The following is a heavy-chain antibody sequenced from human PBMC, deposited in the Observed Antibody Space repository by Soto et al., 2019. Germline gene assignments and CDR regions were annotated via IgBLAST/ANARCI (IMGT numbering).Heavy chain of an antibody. CDR1: GVTFANAW. D-gene: IGHD3-10*01. CDR3: ITDGSDGRAE. CDR2: IKSKTDDGTT. V-gene: IGHV3-15*01. J-gene: IGHJ4*02. Sequence: GGSTIHSSGVAGVTFANAWMSWVRQAPGKGLEWVARIKSKTDDGTTDYATPVKGRFTISRDDSKNTLYLQMNSLKFEDTDVYYCITDGSDGRAEWGQGTQVTGSS.